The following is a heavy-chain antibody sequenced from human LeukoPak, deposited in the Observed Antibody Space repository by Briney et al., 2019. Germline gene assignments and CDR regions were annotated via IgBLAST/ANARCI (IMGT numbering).Heavy chain of an antibody. D-gene: IGHD1-1*01. CDR3: DIQICRRIELLCGALDL. CDR2: VGISSSSI. V-gene: IGHV3-48*04. J-gene: IGHJ3*01. CDR1: GFSFTAFA. Sequence: GGSLRLSCAVSGFSFTAFATNWVGQAPGKGLEWLSYVGISSSSIYYADSVKGRFTISRDNDRSSVYLQMNSLRVEGTGFYYCDIQICRRIELLCGALDLWGLGTRVTVSS.